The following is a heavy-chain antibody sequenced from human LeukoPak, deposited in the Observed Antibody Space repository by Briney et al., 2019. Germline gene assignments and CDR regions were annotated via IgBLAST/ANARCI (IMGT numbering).Heavy chain of an antibody. Sequence: PSETLSLTCTVSGGSISRNSYYWGWIRQPPGKGLEWIGSIYYIGSPYYNPTLKSRITISVDTSKNQFSLKVISVTAADMAVYYCARWRTAMTGFDYSGQGTLVTVSS. V-gene: IGHV4-39*01. D-gene: IGHD3-9*01. CDR2: IYYIGSP. J-gene: IGHJ4*02. CDR3: ARWRTAMTGFDY. CDR1: GGSISRNSYY.